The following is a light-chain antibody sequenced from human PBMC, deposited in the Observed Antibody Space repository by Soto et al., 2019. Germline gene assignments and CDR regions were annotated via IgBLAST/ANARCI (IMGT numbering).Light chain of an antibody. V-gene: IGKV3-20*01. CDR1: QSVSNSY. J-gene: IGKJ5*01. Sequence: EFVLTQSPGTLSFSPGEIATLSCRASQSVSNSYVSWYQQKSGQAPRLLIYDTSSRVTGIPDRFSGSGSGTDFTLTVSRLEPEDFAVFYCQQYGTSEIIFGQGSRVEI. CDR2: DTS. CDR3: QQYGTSEII.